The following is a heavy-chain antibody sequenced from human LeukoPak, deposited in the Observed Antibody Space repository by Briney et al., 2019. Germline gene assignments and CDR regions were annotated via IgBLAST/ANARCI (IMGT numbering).Heavy chain of an antibody. J-gene: IGHJ4*02. D-gene: IGHD3-22*01. CDR1: GYTFTSYG. Sequence: ASVNVSCKASGYTFTSYGISWVRQAPAQRLEWMGWISAYNGNTNYAQQLQGRVTMTTDTSTSTAYMELRSLRSDDTAVYYCARYRLYDSSGYYFDYWGQGTLVTVSS. CDR2: ISAYNGNT. CDR3: ARYRLYDSSGYYFDY. V-gene: IGHV1-18*01.